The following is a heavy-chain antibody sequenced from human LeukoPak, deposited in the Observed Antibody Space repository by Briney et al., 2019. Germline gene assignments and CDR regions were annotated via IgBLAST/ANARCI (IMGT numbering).Heavy chain of an antibody. D-gene: IGHD1-14*01. V-gene: IGHV3-23*01. CDR2: ISDSGDTP. Sequence: SGGSLRLSCTASGITFSNYAMSWVRQAPGKGLKWVSSISDSGDTPYYADSVKGLFTISRDNSKNTLYLQMSSLRAEDTAVYYCVQLLDDNPIRWYFGLWGRGTLVTVSS. CDR1: GITFSNYA. J-gene: IGHJ2*01. CDR3: VQLLDDNPIRWYFGL.